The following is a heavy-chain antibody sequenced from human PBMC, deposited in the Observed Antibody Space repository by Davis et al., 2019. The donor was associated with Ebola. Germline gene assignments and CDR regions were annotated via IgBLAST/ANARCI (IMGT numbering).Heavy chain of an antibody. CDR1: GFTFDDYA. V-gene: IGHV3-9*01. Sequence: PGGSLRLSCAASGFTFDDYAMHWVRQAPGKGLEWVSGISWNSGSIGYADSVKGRFTISRDDSKNTAYLQMNSLKTEDTAVYYCTSTTPDYWGQGTLVTVSS. CDR3: TSTTPDY. CDR2: ISWNSGSI. J-gene: IGHJ4*02. D-gene: IGHD2/OR15-2a*01.